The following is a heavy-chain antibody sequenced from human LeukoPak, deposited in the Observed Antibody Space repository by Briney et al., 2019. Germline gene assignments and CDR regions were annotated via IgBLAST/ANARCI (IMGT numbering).Heavy chain of an antibody. CDR1: GYTFTSYG. J-gene: IGHJ4*02. Sequence: GASVKVSCKASGYTFTSYGISWVRQAPGQGLEWMGWISAYNGNTNYAQKLQGRVTMTTDTSTSTAYMELRSLRSDDTAVYYCARDERHCSGGSCYYGGEGYWGQGTLVTVSS. V-gene: IGHV1-18*01. CDR2: ISAYNGNT. D-gene: IGHD2-15*01. CDR3: ARDERHCSGGSCYYGGEGY.